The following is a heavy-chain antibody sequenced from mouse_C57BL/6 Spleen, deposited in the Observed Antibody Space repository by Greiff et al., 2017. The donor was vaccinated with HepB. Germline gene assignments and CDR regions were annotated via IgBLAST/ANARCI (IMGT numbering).Heavy chain of an antibody. CDR1: GFNIKDDY. J-gene: IGHJ4*01. CDR2: IDPENGDT. CDR3: TTDPPYAMDY. Sequence: VQLKESGAELVRPGASVKLSCTASGFNIKDDYMHWVKQRPEQGLEWIGWIDPENGDTEYASKFQGKATITADTSSNTAYLQLSSLTSEDTAVYYCTTDPPYAMDYWGQGTSVTVSS. V-gene: IGHV14-4*01.